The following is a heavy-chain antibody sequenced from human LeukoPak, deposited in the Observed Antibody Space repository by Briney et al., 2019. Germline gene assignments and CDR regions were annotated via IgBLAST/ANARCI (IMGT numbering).Heavy chain of an antibody. CDR3: ARGTVTTGDSYYYYMDV. J-gene: IGHJ6*03. Sequence: ASVKVSCKASGYTFTSYAMHWVRQAPGQRLEWMGWINAGNGNTKYSQEFQGRVTITRDTSASTAYMELSSLRSEDMAVYYCARGTVTTGDSYYYYMDVWGKGTTVTVSS. D-gene: IGHD4-17*01. V-gene: IGHV1-3*03. CDR2: INAGNGNT. CDR1: GYTFTSYA.